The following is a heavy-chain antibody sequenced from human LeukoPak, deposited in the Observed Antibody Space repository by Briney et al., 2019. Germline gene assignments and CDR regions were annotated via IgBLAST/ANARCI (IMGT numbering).Heavy chain of an antibody. CDR3: ARDLRYCSSTSCYGWFDP. V-gene: IGHV4-4*07. J-gene: IGHJ5*02. D-gene: IGHD2-2*01. CDR1: GGSISSYY. Sequence: SETLSLTCTVSGGSISSYYWGWIRQPAGKGLEWIGRIYTSGSTNYNPSLKSRVTMSVDTSKNQFSLKLSSVTAADTAVYYCARDLRYCSSTSCYGWFDPWGQGTLVTVSS. CDR2: IYTSGST.